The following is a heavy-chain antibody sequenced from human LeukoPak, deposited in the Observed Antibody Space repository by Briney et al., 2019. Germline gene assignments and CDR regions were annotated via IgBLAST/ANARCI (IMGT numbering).Heavy chain of an antibody. CDR2: INPNSGGT. D-gene: IGHD2-2*03. J-gene: IGHJ4*02. CDR3: ARDLTGYCSSTSCYLYYFDY. Sequence: GASVKVSCKASGYIFTGYYMHWVRQAPGQGLEWMGWINPNSGGTNYAQKFQGRVTMTRDTSISTAYMELSRLRSDDTAVYYCARDLTGYCSSTSCYLYYFDYWGQGTLVTVSS. CDR1: GYIFTGYY. V-gene: IGHV1-2*02.